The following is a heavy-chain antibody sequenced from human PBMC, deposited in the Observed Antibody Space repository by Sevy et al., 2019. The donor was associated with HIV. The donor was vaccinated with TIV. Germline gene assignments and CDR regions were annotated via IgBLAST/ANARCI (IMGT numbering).Heavy chain of an antibody. Sequence: GGSLRLSCAASGFTFSRYSMNWVRQAPGKGLEWISYISSSSSTIYYADSVKGRFTISRDNAKNSLYLQMISLRAEDTAVYYCARETWRYYGSGSYYYYGMDVWGQGTTVTVSS. V-gene: IGHV3-48*01. D-gene: IGHD3-10*01. J-gene: IGHJ6*02. CDR1: GFTFSRYS. CDR3: ARETWRYYGSGSYYYYGMDV. CDR2: ISSSSSTI.